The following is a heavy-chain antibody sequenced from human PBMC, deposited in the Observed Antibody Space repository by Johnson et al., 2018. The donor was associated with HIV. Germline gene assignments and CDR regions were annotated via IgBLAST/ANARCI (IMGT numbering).Heavy chain of an antibody. CDR1: GFTVSRNY. CDR2: IYSGGTT. D-gene: IGHD3-16*01. CDR3: AREALPRGLQSSFGGAFDI. Sequence: QLVESGGGLVQPGGSLRLSCAASGFTVSRNYMSWVRQAPGKGLEWVSVIYSGGTTYYADSVKGRFTISRDTSENTVHLQMNDLRAEDTAVYYCAREALPRGLQSSFGGAFDIWGQGTMVTVSS. J-gene: IGHJ3*02. V-gene: IGHV3-66*01.